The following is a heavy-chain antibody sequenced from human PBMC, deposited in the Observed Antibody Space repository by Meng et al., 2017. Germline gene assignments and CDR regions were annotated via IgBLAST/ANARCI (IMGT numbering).Heavy chain of an antibody. J-gene: IGHJ4*02. D-gene: IGHD4-11*01. CDR2: INHSGST. CDR1: GGSFSGAY. CDR3: AYATTVSN. Sequence: LQGGGVRLKRSWTLSLTSAVYGGSFSGAYWSWSGQPPGKGMEWIGEINHSGSTNYNPSLKSRVTISVDTSKNQFSLKLSSVTAADTAVYYCAYATTVSNWGQGTLVTVSS. V-gene: IGHV4-34*01.